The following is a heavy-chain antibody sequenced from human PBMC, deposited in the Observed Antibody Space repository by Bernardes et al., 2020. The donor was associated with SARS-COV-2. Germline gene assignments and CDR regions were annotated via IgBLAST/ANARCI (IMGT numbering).Heavy chain of an antibody. CDR2: ISGSGGST. CDR3: AKDLRSLTRMVRGVDAFDI. CDR1: GFTFSSYA. J-gene: IGHJ3*02. V-gene: IGHV3-23*01. Sequence: GGSLRLSCAASGFTFSSYAMSWVRQAPGKGLEWVSAISGSGGSTYYADSVKGRFTISRDNSKNTLYLQMNSLRAEDTAVYYCAKDLRSLTRMVRGVDAFDIWGQGTMVTVSS. D-gene: IGHD3-10*01.